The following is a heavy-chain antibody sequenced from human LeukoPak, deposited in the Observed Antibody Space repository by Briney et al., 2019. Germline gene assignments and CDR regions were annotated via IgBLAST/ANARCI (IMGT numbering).Heavy chain of an antibody. D-gene: IGHD3-10*02. CDR3: ARLGGYYVPPGY. Sequence: SETLSLTCAVSGGSITSSSYYWGCIRQPPEKGLEWIGSMYYSGNTYSNPSLKSRGPISVDTSKNQFSLKLSSVTPADTAGYYCARLGGYYVPPGYWGQGTLVTVSS. J-gene: IGHJ4*02. CDR1: GGSITSSSYY. V-gene: IGHV4-39*01. CDR2: MYYSGNT.